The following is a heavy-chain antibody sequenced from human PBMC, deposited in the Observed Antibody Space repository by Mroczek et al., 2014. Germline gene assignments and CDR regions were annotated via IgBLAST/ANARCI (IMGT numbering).Heavy chain of an antibody. CDR2: IYYSGST. CDR1: GGSISSYY. CDR3: ARDGYCSSTSCYTTWFDP. J-gene: IGHJ5*02. V-gene: IGHV4-59*01. Sequence: QVQLQESGPGLVKPSETLSLTCTVSGGSISSYYWSWIRQPPGKGLEWIGYIYYSGSTNYNPSLKSRVTISVDTSKNQFSLKLSSVTAADTAVYYCARDGYCSSTSCYTTWFDPWGQGTLVTVSS. D-gene: IGHD2-2*02.